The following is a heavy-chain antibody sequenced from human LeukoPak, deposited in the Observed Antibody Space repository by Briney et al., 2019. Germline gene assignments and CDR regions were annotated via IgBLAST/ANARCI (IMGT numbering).Heavy chain of an antibody. CDR1: GYTFTGYY. CDR2: INPNSGGT. CDR3: ARDLSQGLHFDY. Sequence: ASVEVSCKASGYTFTGYYMHWVRQAPGQGLEWMGWINPNSGGTNYAQKFQGWVTMTRDTSISTAYMELSRLRSDDTAVYYCARDLSQGLHFDYWGQGTLVTVSS. V-gene: IGHV1-2*04. J-gene: IGHJ4*02.